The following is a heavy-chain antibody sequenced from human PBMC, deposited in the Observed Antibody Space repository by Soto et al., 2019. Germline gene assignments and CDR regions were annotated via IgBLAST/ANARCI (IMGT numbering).Heavy chain of an antibody. Sequence: ASVKVSCKASGYTFTGYYIHWVRQAPGQGLEWMGWINPNSGGTNYAQKFQGWVTMTRDTSISTAYMELSRLRSDDTAVYYCARDDQEYPFVYWGQGTLVTVSS. J-gene: IGHJ4*02. V-gene: IGHV1-2*04. CDR3: ARDDQEYPFVY. CDR2: INPNSGGT. CDR1: GYTFTGYY.